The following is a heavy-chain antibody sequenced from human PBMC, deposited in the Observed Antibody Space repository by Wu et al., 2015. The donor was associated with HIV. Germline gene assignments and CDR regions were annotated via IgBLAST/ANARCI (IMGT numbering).Heavy chain of an antibody. V-gene: IGHV1-24*01. D-gene: IGHD6-13*01. J-gene: IGHJ3*02. CDR3: ARGTYEFYSSSWSNAFDI. CDR2: FDPEDGET. CDR1: GYTLTELP. Sequence: QVQLVQSGAEVKKPGSSVKVSCKVSGYTLTELPMHWVRQAPGKGLEWMGGFDPEDGETIYAQKFQGRVTVTEDTSTDTAYMELSSLRSEDTAVYYCARGTYEFYSSSWSNAFDIWGQGTMVTVSS.